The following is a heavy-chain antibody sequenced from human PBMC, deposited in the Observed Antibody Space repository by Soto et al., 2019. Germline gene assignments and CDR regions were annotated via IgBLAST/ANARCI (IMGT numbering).Heavy chain of an antibody. D-gene: IGHD6-6*01. Sequence: QVQLQQWGAGLLKPSETLSLTCAVYGGSFSGYYWSWIRQPPGKGLEWIGEIKHSGSTNYNPSLKSRVTISVDTSKNQFSLKLSAVTAAATSVYYCARGPSTYSSSSDYYYYYMDVWGKGTTVTVSS. CDR1: GGSFSGYY. V-gene: IGHV4-34*01. CDR3: ARGPSTYSSSSDYYYYYMDV. CDR2: IKHSGST. J-gene: IGHJ6*03.